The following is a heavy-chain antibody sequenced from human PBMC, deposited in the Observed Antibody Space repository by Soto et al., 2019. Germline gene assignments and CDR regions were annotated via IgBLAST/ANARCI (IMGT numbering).Heavy chain of an antibody. D-gene: IGHD5-18*01. CDR2: ISSSSSYI. Sequence: EVQLVASGGGLVKPGGSLRLSCAASGFSFSSYSMNWVRQAPGKGLAWVSSISSSSSYIYYADSVKDRFTISRDNAKNSLYIQMNSRRAENTAVYYGAKESGYSYGYVWHGMDVWGQGTTVTVSS. J-gene: IGHJ6*02. CDR1: GFSFSSYS. CDR3: AKESGYSYGYVWHGMDV. V-gene: IGHV3-21*01.